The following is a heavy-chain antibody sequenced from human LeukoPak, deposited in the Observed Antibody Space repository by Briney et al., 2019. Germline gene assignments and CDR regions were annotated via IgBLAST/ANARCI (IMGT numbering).Heavy chain of an antibody. CDR1: GFTFSTYW. CDR2: INHGGSER. Sequence: GGSLRLSCAASGFTFSTYWMTWVRQAPGKGLEWVGNINHGGSERYYVDSVRGRFTISRDNAVNPLYLQMNSLRAEDTAVYYCATYCSTTTCYGPPYDAFDIWGQGTMVTVSS. D-gene: IGHD2-2*01. CDR3: ATYCSTTTCYGPPYDAFDI. V-gene: IGHV3-7*01. J-gene: IGHJ3*02.